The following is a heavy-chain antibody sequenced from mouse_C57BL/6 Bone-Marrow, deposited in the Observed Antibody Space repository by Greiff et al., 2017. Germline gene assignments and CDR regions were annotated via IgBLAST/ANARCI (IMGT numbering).Heavy chain of an antibody. V-gene: IGHV3-6*01. CDR1: GYSITSGYY. J-gene: IGHJ3*01. D-gene: IGHD1-1*02. Sequence: EVQLMESGPGLVKPSQSLSLTCSVTGYSITSGYYWNWIRQFPGNKLEWMGYISYDGSNNYNPSLKNRISITRDTSKNQFFLKLNSVTTEDTATYYCARGWAWFAYWGQGTLVTVSA. CDR2: ISYDGSN. CDR3: ARGWAWFAY.